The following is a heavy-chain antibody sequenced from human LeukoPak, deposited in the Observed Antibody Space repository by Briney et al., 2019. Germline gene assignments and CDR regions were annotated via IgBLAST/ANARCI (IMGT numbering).Heavy chain of an antibody. V-gene: IGHV3-21*01. CDR2: ISSSSSYI. CDR3: ARDGGTQQLVRGGY. J-gene: IGHJ4*02. Sequence: GGSLRLSCAASGFTFSSYSMNWVRQDPGKGLEWVSSISSSSSYIYYADSVKGRFTISRDNAKNSLYLQMNSLRAEDTAVYYCARDGGTQQLVRGGYWGQGTLVTVSS. D-gene: IGHD6-13*01. CDR1: GFTFSSYS.